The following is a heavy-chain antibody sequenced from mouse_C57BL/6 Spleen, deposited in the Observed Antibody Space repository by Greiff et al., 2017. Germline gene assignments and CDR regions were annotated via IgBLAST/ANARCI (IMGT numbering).Heavy chain of an antibody. J-gene: IGHJ2*01. CDR1: GYAFSSSW. CDR2: IYPGDGDT. D-gene: IGHD2-2*01. Sequence: VQGVESGPELVKPGASVKISCKASGYAFSSSWMNWVKQRPGKGLEWIGRIYPGDGDTNYNGKFKGKATLTADKSSSTAYMQLSSLTSEDSAVYFCARSTMVTTGDYWGQGTTLTVSS. V-gene: IGHV1-82*01. CDR3: ARSTMVTTGDY.